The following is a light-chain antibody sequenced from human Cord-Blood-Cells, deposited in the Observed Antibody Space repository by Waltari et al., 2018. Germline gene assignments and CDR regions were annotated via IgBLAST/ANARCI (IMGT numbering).Light chain of an antibody. CDR1: SSDVGGYNY. J-gene: IGLJ1*01. CDR2: DVS. V-gene: IGLV2-14*01. CDR3: SSYTSSSTLDV. Sequence: QSALTQPASVSGSPGQSITISCTGTSSDVGGYNYVSWYQQHPGKAPKLMIYDVSNRPSAVSNRFSGSKTCNTASLTISGLQAEDEADYYSSSYTSSSTLDVFGTGTKVTVL.